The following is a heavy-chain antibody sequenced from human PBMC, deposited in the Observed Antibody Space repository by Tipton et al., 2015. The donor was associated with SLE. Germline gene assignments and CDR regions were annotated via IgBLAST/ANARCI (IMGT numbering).Heavy chain of an antibody. V-gene: IGHV1-46*01. CDR2: INPSGGST. J-gene: IGHJ4*02. CDR3: ARVAAGTEGY. D-gene: IGHD6-13*01. Sequence: LVQSGAEVKKPGASVKVSCRASGYTFTSYYMHWVRQAPGQGLEWMGIINPSGGSTSYAQKFQGRVTMTRDTSTSTVYMELSSLRSDDTAVYYCARVAAGTEGYWGQGTLVTVSS. CDR1: GYTFTSYY.